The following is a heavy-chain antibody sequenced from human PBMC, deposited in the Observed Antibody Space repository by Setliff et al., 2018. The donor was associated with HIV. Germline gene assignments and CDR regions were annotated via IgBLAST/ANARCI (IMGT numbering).Heavy chain of an antibody. D-gene: IGHD1-1*01. V-gene: IGHV6-1*01. J-gene: IGHJ3*02. Sequence: SQTLSLTCAISGDSVSSNSAAWNWIRQSPSRGLEWLGRTYYRSKWYSDYTVSVKSRITINPDTSKNQFSLQLNSVTPEDTAVYYCARDSGVSSNSNDAFDIWGKGTMVT. CDR1: GDSVSSNSAA. CDR2: TYYRSKWYS. CDR3: ARDSGVSSNSNDAFDI.